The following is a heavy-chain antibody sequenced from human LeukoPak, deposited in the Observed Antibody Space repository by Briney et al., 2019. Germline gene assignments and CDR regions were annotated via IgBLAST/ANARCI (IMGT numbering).Heavy chain of an antibody. CDR3: ARRQYRSSWYYFDY. CDR1: GVGLGSYC. J-gene: IGHJ4*02. CDR2: INSDGSTT. D-gene: IGHD6-13*01. V-gene: IGHV3-74*01. Sequence: RLSGADCGVGLGSYCRWWLRQSTGKGLVCVSRINSDGSTTNYADYVKGRFTISRDNAKNTLYLQMNSLRAEDTAVYYCARRQYRSSWYYFDYWGQGTLVTVSS.